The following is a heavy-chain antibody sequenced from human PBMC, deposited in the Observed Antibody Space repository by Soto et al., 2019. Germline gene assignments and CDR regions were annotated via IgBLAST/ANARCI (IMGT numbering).Heavy chain of an antibody. CDR1: GFTFSDYA. J-gene: IGHJ4*02. V-gene: IGHV3-23*01. CDR2: LYGSGRGI. Sequence: EVQLLESGGHFVHPGGSLRLSCAASGFTFSDYAMIWIRQVPGKGLQWVSGLYGSGRGIHYAESVKGRFTISRDNSAYAVYLQMNNLRVEDSAIYYCARDYPYYYDGSGYFPFLHWGQGTLVTVSS. D-gene: IGHD3-22*01. CDR3: ARDYPYYYDGSGYFPFLH.